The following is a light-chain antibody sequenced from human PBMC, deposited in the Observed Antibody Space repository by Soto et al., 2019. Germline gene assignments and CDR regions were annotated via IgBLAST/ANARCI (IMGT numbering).Light chain of an antibody. Sequence: EIVMTQSPATLSVSPGERATLSCRASQSVNFNLAWYQQKPGQAPRLLIYGAFIRATGIPARFSGSGSGTEFTLTVSSLQSEDSAVYYCQQYNNWPPLTFDGGTKVEIK. CDR2: GAF. V-gene: IGKV3-15*01. CDR3: QQYNNWPPLT. J-gene: IGKJ4*01. CDR1: QSVNFN.